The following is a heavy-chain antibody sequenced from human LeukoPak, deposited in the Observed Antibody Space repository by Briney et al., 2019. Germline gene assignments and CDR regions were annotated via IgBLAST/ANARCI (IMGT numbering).Heavy chain of an antibody. Sequence: GGSLRLSCAASGFTFSSYGMHWVRQAPGKGLEWVAFIRYDGSNKYYADSVKGRFTISRDNSKNTLYLQMNSLRAEDTAVYYCARGDIAAARPPNFDYWGQGTLVTVSS. J-gene: IGHJ4*02. D-gene: IGHD6-6*01. CDR2: IRYDGSNK. CDR3: ARGDIAAARPPNFDY. V-gene: IGHV3-30*02. CDR1: GFTFSSYG.